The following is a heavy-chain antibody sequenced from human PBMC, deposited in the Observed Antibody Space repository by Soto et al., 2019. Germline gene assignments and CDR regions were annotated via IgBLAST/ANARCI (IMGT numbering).Heavy chain of an antibody. CDR2: IYYTGRT. CDR3: ARIYSGYDDAGAFDI. Sequence: QLQVQESGPGLVKPSETLSLTSTVSGGSISSSAYFWGWIRQPPGKGLERIGNIYYTGRTSYNPSLMSRITISIDTSKNRFSLKLSSVTAADTSVYFCARIYSGYDDAGAFDIWGQGTMVTVSS. J-gene: IGHJ3*02. CDR1: GGSISSSAYF. D-gene: IGHD5-12*01. V-gene: IGHV4-39*01.